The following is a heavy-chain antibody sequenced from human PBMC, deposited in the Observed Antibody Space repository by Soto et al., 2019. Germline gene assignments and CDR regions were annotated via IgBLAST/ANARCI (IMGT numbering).Heavy chain of an antibody. Sequence: GGSLRLSCAASGFTFSNYAMSWVRQAPGKGLEWVSSISGGGSSTYYADSVKGRFTISRDNSKNTIYLQMNSLRAEDTAVYYCAKVPAYDYVWGTYYYFDYWGLGALVPVSS. D-gene: IGHD3-16*01. V-gene: IGHV3-23*01. CDR2: ISGGGSST. CDR1: GFTFSNYA. CDR3: AKVPAYDYVWGTYYYFDY. J-gene: IGHJ4*02.